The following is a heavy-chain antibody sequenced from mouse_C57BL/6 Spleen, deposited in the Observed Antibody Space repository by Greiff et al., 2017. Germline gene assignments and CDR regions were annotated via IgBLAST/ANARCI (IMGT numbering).Heavy chain of an antibody. CDR2: FHPYNDDT. CDR1: GYTFTTYP. CDR3: ARRDDYDGGTYAMDY. Sequence: QVQLQQSGAELVKPGASVKMSCKASGYTFTTYPIEWMKQNHGKSLEWIGNFHPYNDDTKYNEKFKGKATLTVDKSSITVYLELSRLTSDDSAVYCCARRDDYDGGTYAMDYWGQGTSVTVSS. J-gene: IGHJ4*01. D-gene: IGHD2-4*01. V-gene: IGHV1-47*01.